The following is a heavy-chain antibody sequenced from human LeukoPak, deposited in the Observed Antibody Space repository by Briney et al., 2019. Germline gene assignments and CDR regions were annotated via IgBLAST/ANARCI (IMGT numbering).Heavy chain of an antibody. D-gene: IGHD3-10*01. Sequence: ASVKVSCKASGYTFTSYGISWVRQAPGQGLEWMGWISAYNGNTNYAQKLQGRVTMTTDTSTSTAYMELRSLRSDDTAVYYCARVTGRLYYYYMDVWGKGTTVTVSS. CDR1: GYTFTSYG. V-gene: IGHV1-18*01. J-gene: IGHJ6*03. CDR2: ISAYNGNT. CDR3: ARVTGRLYYYYMDV.